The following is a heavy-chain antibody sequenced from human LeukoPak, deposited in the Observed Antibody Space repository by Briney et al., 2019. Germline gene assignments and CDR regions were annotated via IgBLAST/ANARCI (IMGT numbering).Heavy chain of an antibody. CDR2: ISSGGDII. CDR3: ARGRSARES. J-gene: IGHJ4*02. CDR1: GFTFSSYE. V-gene: IGHV3-48*03. Sequence: GGSLRLSCATSGFTFSSYEMNWVRQAPGEGLEWVSYISSGGDIIYYADSVKGRFTISRDNARKSLYLQMDSLRAEDTALYYCARGRSARESWGQGTLVTVSS. D-gene: IGHD1-26*01.